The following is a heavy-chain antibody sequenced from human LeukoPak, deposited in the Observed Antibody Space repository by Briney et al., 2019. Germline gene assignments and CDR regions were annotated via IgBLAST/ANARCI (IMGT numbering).Heavy chain of an antibody. CDR1: GFTFSSYS. V-gene: IGHV3-48*01. CDR2: ISSSSSTI. D-gene: IGHD3-3*01. J-gene: IGHJ5*02. CDR3: ARHRITIFGVVITPSWIDP. Sequence: GGSLRLSCAASGFTFSSYSINWVRQAPGKGLEWVSYISSSSSTIYYADSVKGRFTISRDNAKNSLYLQMNSLRAEDTAVYYCARHRITIFGVVITPSWIDPWGQGTLVTVSS.